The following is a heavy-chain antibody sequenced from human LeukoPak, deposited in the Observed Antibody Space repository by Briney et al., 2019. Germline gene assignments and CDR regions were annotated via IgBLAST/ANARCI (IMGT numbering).Heavy chain of an antibody. CDR3: AGMSYYDRRGDNWFDP. D-gene: IGHD3-22*01. V-gene: IGHV1-2*02. J-gene: IGHJ5*02. Sequence: ASVKVSCKASGYTFTGYYMHWVRQAPGQGLEWMGWINPNSGNTGYAQKFQGRVTMTRDTSISTAYMELSSLRSEDTAVYYCAGMSYYDRRGDNWFDPWGQGTLVIVSS. CDR1: GYTFTGYY. CDR2: INPNSGNT.